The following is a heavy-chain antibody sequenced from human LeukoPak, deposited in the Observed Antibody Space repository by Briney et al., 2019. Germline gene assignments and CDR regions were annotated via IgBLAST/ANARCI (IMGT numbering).Heavy chain of an antibody. V-gene: IGHV1-18*01. D-gene: IGHD1-26*01. CDR3: ARGRRYSGSNSPEYFQH. J-gene: IGHJ1*01. Sequence: ASVKVSCKASGYTFTSYGISWVRQAPGQGLEWMGWISAYNGNTNYAQKLQGRVTMTTDTSTSTAYMELRSLRSDDTAVYYCARGRRYSGSNSPEYFQHWGQGTLVTVSS. CDR2: ISAYNGNT. CDR1: GYTFTSYG.